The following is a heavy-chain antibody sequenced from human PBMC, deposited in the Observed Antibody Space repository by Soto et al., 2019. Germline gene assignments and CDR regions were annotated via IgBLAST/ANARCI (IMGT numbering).Heavy chain of an antibody. Sequence: PGGSLRLSCAASGFTFSNAWMSWVRQAPGKGLEWVGRIKSKTDGGTTDYAAPVKGRFTISRDDSKNTLYLQMNSLKTEDTAVYYCTTISPLIYYDSSGYYPLDYWGQGTLVTVSS. CDR3: TTISPLIYYDSSGYYPLDY. CDR2: IKSKTDGGTT. D-gene: IGHD3-22*01. V-gene: IGHV3-15*01. CDR1: GFTFSNAW. J-gene: IGHJ4*02.